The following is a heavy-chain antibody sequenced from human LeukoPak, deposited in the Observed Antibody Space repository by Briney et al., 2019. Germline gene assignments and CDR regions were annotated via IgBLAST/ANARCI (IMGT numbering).Heavy chain of an antibody. J-gene: IGHJ6*03. D-gene: IGHD1-26*01. Sequence: GASVKVSXKASGYTFTSYDINWVRQATGQGLEWMGWMNPNSGNTGYAQKFQGRVTMTRNTSISTAYMELSSLRSEDTAVYYCARAVGATSLYYYYYYMDVWAKGPRSPSP. CDR3: ARAVGATSLYYYYYYMDV. CDR2: MNPNSGNT. V-gene: IGHV1-8*01. CDR1: GYTFTSYD.